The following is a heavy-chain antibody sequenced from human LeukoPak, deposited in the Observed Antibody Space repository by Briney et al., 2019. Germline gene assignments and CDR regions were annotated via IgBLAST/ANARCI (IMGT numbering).Heavy chain of an antibody. Sequence: SETLSLPCTVSGGSISSYYWSWIRQPPGKGLEWIGYIYYSGSTNYNPSLKSRVTISVDTSKNQFSLKLSSVTAADTAVYYCARDSNGYSSGWYTNWGQGTLVTVSS. J-gene: IGHJ4*02. CDR2: IYYSGST. V-gene: IGHV4-59*01. CDR1: GGSISSYY. D-gene: IGHD6-19*01. CDR3: ARDSNGYSSGWYTN.